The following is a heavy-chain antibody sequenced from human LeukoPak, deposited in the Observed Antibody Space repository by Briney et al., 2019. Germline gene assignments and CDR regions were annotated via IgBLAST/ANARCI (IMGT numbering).Heavy chain of an antibody. V-gene: IGHV1-46*03. J-gene: IGHJ4*02. Sequence: ASVKVSCKASGYTFTSYYMHWVRQAPGHGLEWMGIINPSGGSTSYAQKLQGRVTMTRDTSTSTVYMELSSLRSEDTAVYYCARRAPDYYDSSGYYYGYWGQGTLVTVSS. CDR1: GYTFTSYY. CDR2: INPSGGST. CDR3: ARRAPDYYDSSGYYYGY. D-gene: IGHD3-22*01.